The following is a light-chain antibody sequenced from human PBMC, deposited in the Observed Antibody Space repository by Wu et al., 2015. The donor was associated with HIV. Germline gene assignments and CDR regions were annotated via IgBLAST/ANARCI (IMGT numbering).Light chain of an antibody. J-gene: IGKJ1*01. CDR3: LQYYTYPWT. CDR1: QNIHTW. V-gene: IGKV1-5*03. CDR2: KAS. Sequence: DIQMTQSPSTLSASVGDRVTITCRASQNIHTWLAWYQQKPGNAPRLLIFKASSLESGVPSRFSGSGSGTEFTLTISSLQPDDFATYYCLQYYTYPWTFGQGTKVEIK.